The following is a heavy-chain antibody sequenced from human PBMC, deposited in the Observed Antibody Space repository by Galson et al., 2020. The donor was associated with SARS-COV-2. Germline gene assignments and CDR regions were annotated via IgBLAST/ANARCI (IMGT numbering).Heavy chain of an antibody. CDR2: TIPIFKTA. V-gene: IGHV1-69*06. CDR3: ARGGDPLIDGLTYVDF. J-gene: IGHJ4*02. Sequence: SVKVSCKAPGDTFSKYSLSWVRQAPGQGLEWMGGTIPIFKTAVYAQKFQGRVTITADKSTSTNYMEVSSLRSEDTAVDYCARGGDPLIDGLTYVDFWGQGTPVTVSS. CDR1: GDTFSKYS. D-gene: IGHD3-16*01.